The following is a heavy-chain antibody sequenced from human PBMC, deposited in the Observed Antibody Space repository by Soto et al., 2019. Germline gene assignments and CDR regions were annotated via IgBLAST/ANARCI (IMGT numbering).Heavy chain of an antibody. J-gene: IGHJ4*02. D-gene: IGHD2-21*02. CDR2: IWYDGSNK. Sequence: VQLLESGGGLVQPGGSLRLSCAASGFTFSSYAMSWVRQAPGKGLEWVAVIWYDGSNKYYADSVKGRFTISRDNSKNTLYLQMNSLRAEDTAVYYCARARPAYCGGDCYSDYWGQGTLVTVSS. CDR1: GFTFSSYA. CDR3: ARARPAYCGGDCYSDY. V-gene: IGHV3-33*08.